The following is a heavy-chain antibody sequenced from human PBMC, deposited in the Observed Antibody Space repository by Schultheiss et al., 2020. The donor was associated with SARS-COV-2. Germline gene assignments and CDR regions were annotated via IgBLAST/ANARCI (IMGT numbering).Heavy chain of an antibody. CDR1: AFTFSRFS. D-gene: IGHD1-26*01. CDR2: INSDGSST. Sequence: GGSLRLSCAASAFTFSRFSMGCVRQAPGKGLVWVSRINSDGSSTSYADSVKGRFTISRDNAKNTLYLQMNSLRAEDTAVYYCARGGLVGAESEWFDPWGQGTLVTVSS. CDR3: ARGGLVGAESEWFDP. V-gene: IGHV3-74*01. J-gene: IGHJ5*02.